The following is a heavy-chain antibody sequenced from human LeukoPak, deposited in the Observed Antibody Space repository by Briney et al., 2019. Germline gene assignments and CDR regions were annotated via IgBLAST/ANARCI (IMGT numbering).Heavy chain of an antibody. J-gene: IGHJ5*02. CDR3: ARGVSGGWFDP. D-gene: IGHD6-25*01. V-gene: IGHV1-3*01. Sequence: ASVKVSCKASGYTFTSYAMHWVRQAPGQRLEWMGWINAGNGNTKYSQKFQGRVTITRDTSASTAYMELSSLGSEDTAVYYCARGVSGGWFDPWGQGTLVTVSS. CDR2: INAGNGNT. CDR1: GYTFTSYA.